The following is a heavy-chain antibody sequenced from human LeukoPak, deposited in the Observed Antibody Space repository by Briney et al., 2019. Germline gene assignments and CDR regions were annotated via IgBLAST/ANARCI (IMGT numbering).Heavy chain of an antibody. Sequence: SETLSLTCTVSGGSISSYYWSWIRQPPGKGLEWVWYIYYSGSTNYNPSLKRRGTISVDTSKNHFSLKLSSVAAADTAVYYCARTTEGGYTYDYFYYYYMDVWGKGTTVTISS. CDR2: IYYSGST. J-gene: IGHJ6*03. V-gene: IGHV4-59*01. CDR1: GGSISSYY. D-gene: IGHD5-18*01. CDR3: ARTTEGGYTYDYFYYYYMDV.